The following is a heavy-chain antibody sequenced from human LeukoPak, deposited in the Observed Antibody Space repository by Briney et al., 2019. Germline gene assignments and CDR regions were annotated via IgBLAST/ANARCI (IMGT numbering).Heavy chain of an antibody. CDR1: GGTFSSYA. CDR3: GLWELLGD. CDR2: IIPILGIA. Sequence: SVKVSCKASGGTFSSYAISWVRQAPGQGLEWMGRIIPILGIANYAQKFQGRVTITADKSTSTAYMELSSLRSDDTAVYYCGLWELLGDWGQGTLVTVSS. D-gene: IGHD1-26*01. J-gene: IGHJ4*02. V-gene: IGHV1-69*04.